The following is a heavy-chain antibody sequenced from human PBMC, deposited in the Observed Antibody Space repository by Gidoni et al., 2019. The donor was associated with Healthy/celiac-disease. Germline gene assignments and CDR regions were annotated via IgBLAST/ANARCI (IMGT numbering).Heavy chain of an antibody. Sequence: EVQLVESGGGLVQLGRSLRLSCAAAGCTFDDYAMPWVRQSPGKGLEWVSGISCNSGSRGYADSVKGRFTISRDNAKNSLYLQMNSLRAEDTALYYCARGNWIGCSSTSCYSWFDPWGQGTLVTVSS. CDR2: ISCNSGSR. CDR3: ARGNWIGCSSTSCYSWFDP. J-gene: IGHJ5*02. CDR1: GCTFDDYA. D-gene: IGHD2-2*02. V-gene: IGHV3-9*01.